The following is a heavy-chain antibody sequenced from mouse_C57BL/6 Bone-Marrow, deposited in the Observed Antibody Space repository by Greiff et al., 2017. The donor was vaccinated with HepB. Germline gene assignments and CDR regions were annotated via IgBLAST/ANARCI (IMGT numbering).Heavy chain of an antibody. Sequence: IQLQQSGTVLARPGASVKMSCKTSGYTFTSYWMHWVKQRPGQGLEWIGAIYPGNSDTSYNQKFKGKAKLTAVTSASTAYMELSSLTNEDSAVYYCTGVTTGAWFAYWGQGTLVTVSA. CDR3: TGVTTGAWFAY. J-gene: IGHJ3*01. CDR2: IYPGNSDT. V-gene: IGHV1-5*01. CDR1: GYTFTSYW. D-gene: IGHD2-2*01.